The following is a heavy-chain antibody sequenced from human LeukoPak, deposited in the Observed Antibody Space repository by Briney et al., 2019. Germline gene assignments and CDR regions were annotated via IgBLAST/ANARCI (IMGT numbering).Heavy chain of an antibody. V-gene: IGHV3-30*18. J-gene: IGHJ4*02. Sequence: PGGSLRLSCAASGFTFSSYGMHWVRQAPGKGLEWVAVISYDGSNKYYADSVKGRFTISRDNSKNTLYLQMNSLRAEDTAVYYCAKLQLLRKGFDYWGQGTLVTVSS. CDR3: AKLQLLRKGFDY. CDR1: GFTFSSYG. CDR2: ISYDGSNK. D-gene: IGHD5-18*01.